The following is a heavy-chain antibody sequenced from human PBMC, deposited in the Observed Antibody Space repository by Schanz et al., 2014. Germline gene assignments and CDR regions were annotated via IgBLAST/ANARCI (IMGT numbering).Heavy chain of an antibody. V-gene: IGHV3-66*01. CDR2: VHPGGST. J-gene: IGHJ4*02. CDR1: GFIVRSNY. CDR3: ARGLIAAAGGAFDY. Sequence: EVQLVESGGGLVQPGGSLRLSCAVSGFIVRSNYMTWVRQAPGKGLEWVSFVHPGGSTYYPDSVKGRFTISRDSSKNTLYLQMNSLRPEDTAIYYCARGLIAAAGGAFDYWGRGTLVAVSA. D-gene: IGHD6-13*01.